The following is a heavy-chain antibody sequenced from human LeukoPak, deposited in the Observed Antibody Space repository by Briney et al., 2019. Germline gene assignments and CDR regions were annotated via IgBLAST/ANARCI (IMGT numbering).Heavy chain of an antibody. V-gene: IGHV4-61*02. J-gene: IGHJ6*04. CDR1: GGSISSGSYY. Sequence: SETLSLTCTVSGGSISSGSYYWSWIRQPAGKGLEWIGRIYTSGSTNYNPSLKSRVTISVDTSKNQFSLKLSSVTAADTAVYYCARDPWIQPDVWGKGTTVTVSS. CDR2: IYTSGST. D-gene: IGHD5-18*01. CDR3: ARDPWIQPDV.